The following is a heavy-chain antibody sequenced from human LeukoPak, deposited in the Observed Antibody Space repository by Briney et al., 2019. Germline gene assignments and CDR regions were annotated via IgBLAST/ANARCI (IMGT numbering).Heavy chain of an antibody. V-gene: IGHV3-74*01. CDR1: GFTFSGFW. Sequence: GGSLRLSCAASGFTFSGFWMHWVRQAPGKGLVWVSCISFDGSDATYADSVKGRFTISRDNAKNSLYLQMNSLRAEDTAVYYCARWPYSSSYYFDYWGQGTLVTVSS. D-gene: IGHD6-6*01. J-gene: IGHJ4*02. CDR2: ISFDGSDA. CDR3: ARWPYSSSYYFDY.